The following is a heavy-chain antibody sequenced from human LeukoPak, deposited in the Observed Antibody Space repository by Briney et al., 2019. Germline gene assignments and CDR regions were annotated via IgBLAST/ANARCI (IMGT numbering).Heavy chain of an antibody. J-gene: IGHJ4*02. CDR3: AISTHFDY. CDR1: GFTVSSNY. CDR2: IYSGDNT. V-gene: IGHV3-66*01. Sequence: GGSLRLSCAASGFTVSSNYMSWVRQTPGKGLEWVSLIYSGDNTYYADSVTGRLTNSRDNAKNSLYPQMNSLRAEDTAVYYCAISTHFDYWGQGTLVTVSS.